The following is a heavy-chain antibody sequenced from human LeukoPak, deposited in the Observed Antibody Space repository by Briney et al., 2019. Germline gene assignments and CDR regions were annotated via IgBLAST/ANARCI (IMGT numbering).Heavy chain of an antibody. Sequence: SVKVSCKASGGSFSSYAISWVRQAPGQGLEWMGGIIPIFGTANYAQKFQGRVTITADESTSTAYMELSSLRSEDTAVYYCARDAWTGGPNWFDPWGQGTLVTVSS. J-gene: IGHJ5*02. V-gene: IGHV1-69*01. CDR1: GGSFSSYA. CDR3: ARDAWTGGPNWFDP. D-gene: IGHD3/OR15-3a*01. CDR2: IIPIFGTA.